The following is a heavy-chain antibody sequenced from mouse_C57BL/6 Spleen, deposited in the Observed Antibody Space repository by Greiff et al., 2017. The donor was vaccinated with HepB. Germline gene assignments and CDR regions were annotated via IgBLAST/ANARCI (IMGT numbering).Heavy chain of an antibody. J-gene: IGHJ1*03. CDR2: INPSTGGT. V-gene: IGHV1-42*01. CDR3: ARGDNYGNYGYFDV. CDR1: GYSFTGYY. Sequence: VQLKESGPELVKPGASVKISCKASGYSFTGYYMNWVKQSPEKSLEWIGEINPSTGGTTYNQKFKAKATLTVDKSSSTAYMQLKSLTSEDSAVYYCARGDNYGNYGYFDVWGTGITVTVSS. D-gene: IGHD2-1*01.